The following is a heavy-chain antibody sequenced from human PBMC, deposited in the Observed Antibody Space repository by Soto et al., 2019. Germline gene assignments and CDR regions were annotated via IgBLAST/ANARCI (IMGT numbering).Heavy chain of an antibody. CDR3: ATDYSSRFLAVVGTSNWLDP. D-gene: IGHD6-19*01. V-gene: IGHV1-24*01. CDR2: FDPEDGET. J-gene: IGHJ5*02. Sequence: ASVKVSCKVSGYTLTELSMHWVRQAPGKGLEWMGGFDPEDGETIYAQKFQGRVTMTEDTSTDTAYMELSSLRSEDTAVYYCATDYSSRFLAVVGTSNWLDPWRKGPLDTVSS. CDR1: GYTLTELS.